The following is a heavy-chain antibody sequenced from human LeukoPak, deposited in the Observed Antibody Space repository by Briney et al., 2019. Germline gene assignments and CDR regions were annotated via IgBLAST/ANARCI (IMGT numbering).Heavy chain of an antibody. V-gene: IGHV3-23*01. CDR3: ASFVPGIAVAMGDYFDY. CDR1: GFTFSSYA. CDR2: ISGSGGST. Sequence: GGSLRLSCAASGFTFSSYAMSWVRQAPGKGLEWVSAISGSGGSTYYADSVKGRFTISRDNSKNTLYLQMNSLRAEDTAVYYCASFVPGIAVAMGDYFDYWGQGTLVTVSS. J-gene: IGHJ4*02. D-gene: IGHD6-19*01.